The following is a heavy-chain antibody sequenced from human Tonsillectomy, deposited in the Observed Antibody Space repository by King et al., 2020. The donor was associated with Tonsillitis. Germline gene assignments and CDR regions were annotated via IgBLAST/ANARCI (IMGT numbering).Heavy chain of an antibody. D-gene: IGHD3-10*01. CDR2: IYSSGST. CDR1: GGSISRGDDY. J-gene: IGHJ5*01. CDR3: AKADGSGGYGVPKWFDS. V-gene: IGHV4-30-4*08. Sequence: QLQESGPRLVMPSQTLSLTCTVSGGSISRGDDYWSWIRQSPGKGPEWIGYIYSSGSTYYNSSLKSRVTISINMSKTQFSLKMRTVTVADTAVYYCAKADGSGGYGVPKWFDSWGQGISVSVSS.